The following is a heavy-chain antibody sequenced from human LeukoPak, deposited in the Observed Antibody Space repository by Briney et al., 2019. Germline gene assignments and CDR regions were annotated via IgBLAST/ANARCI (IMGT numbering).Heavy chain of an antibody. CDR3: ARDHSTDTRYSFDY. CDR1: GFTFSSYA. D-gene: IGHD2-2*01. Sequence: GGSLRLSCAASGFTFSSYAMSWVRQAPGKGLESVSSISRSSSFIYYADSVKGRFTISRDNAKNSLFLQMNSLRVEDTAVYYCARDHSTDTRYSFDYWGQGILVIVSS. V-gene: IGHV3-21*01. CDR2: ISRSSSFI. J-gene: IGHJ4*02.